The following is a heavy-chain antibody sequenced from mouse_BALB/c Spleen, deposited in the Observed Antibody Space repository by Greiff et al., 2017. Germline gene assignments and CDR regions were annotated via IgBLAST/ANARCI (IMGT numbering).Heavy chain of an antibody. J-gene: IGHJ4*01. CDR3: ARNYRYSYAMDY. CDR2: ISSGSSTI. Sequence: VQLKESGGGLVQPGGSRKLSCAASGFTFSSFGMHWVRQAPEKGLEWVAYISSGSSTIYYADTVKGRFTISRDNPKNTLFLQMTSLRSEDTAMYYCARNYRYSYAMDYWGQGTSVTVSS. V-gene: IGHV5-17*02. D-gene: IGHD2-14*01. CDR1: GFTFSSFG.